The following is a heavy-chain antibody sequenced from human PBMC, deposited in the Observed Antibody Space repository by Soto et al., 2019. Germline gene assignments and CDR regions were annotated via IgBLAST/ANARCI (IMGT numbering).Heavy chain of an antibody. D-gene: IGHD4-17*01. Sequence: SVKVSCKASGYTFTSYAMHWVRQAPGQGLEWMGRISPILGIANYAQKFQGRVTITADKSTSTAYMELGSLRSEDTAVYYCARGRLTTVVTPSYFDYWGQGTLVTVSS. J-gene: IGHJ4*02. CDR1: GYTFTSYA. CDR2: ISPILGIA. CDR3: ARGRLTTVVTPSYFDY. V-gene: IGHV1-69*04.